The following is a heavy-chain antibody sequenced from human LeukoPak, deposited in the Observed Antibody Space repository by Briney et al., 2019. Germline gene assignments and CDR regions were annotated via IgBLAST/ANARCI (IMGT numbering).Heavy chain of an antibody. D-gene: IGHD2-2*01. CDR1: GFAFCSYW. CDR2: IKQDGSEK. CDR3: ATNLHGASATR. Sequence: HPGGSLSLSCAVSGFAFCSYWMSWVCQAPGEGRGWVANIKQDGSEKCYVDSVKGRFTIQRDHAKNSLYLHMNRLRAGDRPVFYFATNLHGASATRWGQGTLVTVSS. V-gene: IGHV3-7*01. J-gene: IGHJ4*02.